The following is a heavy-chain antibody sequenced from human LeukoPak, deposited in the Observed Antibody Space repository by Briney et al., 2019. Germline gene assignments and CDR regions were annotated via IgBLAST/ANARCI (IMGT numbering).Heavy chain of an antibody. CDR3: TRGVHYCSRPTRYAATFAY. CDR1: GDSVSSNTAT. V-gene: IGHV6-1*01. CDR2: TYYRSKWYN. D-gene: IGHD2-2*01. J-gene: IGHJ4*02. Sequence: SQTLSLTCAISGDSVSSNTATWNWIRQSPSRGLEWLGRTYYRSKWYNDYAMSLKSRITINPDTSKNQFSLQLNSVTPEDTAVYYCTRGVHYCSRPTRYAATFAYWGQGTLVTVSS.